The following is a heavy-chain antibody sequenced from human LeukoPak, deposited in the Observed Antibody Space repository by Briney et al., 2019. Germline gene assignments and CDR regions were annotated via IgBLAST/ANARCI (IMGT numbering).Heavy chain of an antibody. J-gene: IGHJ3*02. D-gene: IGHD3-22*01. CDR1: GGTFSSYA. CDR3: ARETIGYYDSSGNSAFDI. CDR2: IIPIFGTA. V-gene: IGHV1-69*05. Sequence: SVKVSCKASGGTFSSYAISWVRQAPGQGLEWMGGIIPIFGTANYAQKFQGRVTITTDQSTTTAYMELSSLRSEDTAVYYCARETIGYYDSSGNSAFDIWGQGTMVTVSS.